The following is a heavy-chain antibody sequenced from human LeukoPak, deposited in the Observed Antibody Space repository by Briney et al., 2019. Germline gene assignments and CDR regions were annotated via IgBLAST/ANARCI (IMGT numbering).Heavy chain of an antibody. CDR3: ARDSLWMPDY. V-gene: IGHV3-48*03. CDR1: GFTFSSYE. D-gene: IGHD5-12*01. CDR2: INTSGKTI. J-gene: IGHJ4*02. Sequence: GGSLRLSCAASGFTFSSYEMNWVRQAPGKGLEWLSYINTSGKTISYADSVKGRFTISRDNAKNSLYLQMNSLRAEDTAVYYCARDSLWMPDYWGQGTLVTVSS.